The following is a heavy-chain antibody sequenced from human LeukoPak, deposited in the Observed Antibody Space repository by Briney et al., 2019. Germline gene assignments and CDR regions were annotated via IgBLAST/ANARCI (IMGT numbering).Heavy chain of an antibody. V-gene: IGHV3-15*01. Sequence: GGALRLSCAASGFTFSNAWMSWGRHAPRKGLEWGGRIKSKTDGGTTDYAAHVKGRLTISRADSKNTLYLQMNSLKTEHTAVYYCTTVYVVVPAAMDYWGQGTLVTVSS. J-gene: IGHJ4*02. CDR2: IKSKTDGGTT. D-gene: IGHD2-2*01. CDR1: GFTFSNAW. CDR3: TTVYVVVPAAMDY.